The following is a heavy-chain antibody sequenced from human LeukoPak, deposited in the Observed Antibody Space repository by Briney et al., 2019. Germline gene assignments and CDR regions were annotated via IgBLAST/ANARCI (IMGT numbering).Heavy chain of an antibody. J-gene: IGHJ3*02. V-gene: IGHV1-69*04. D-gene: IGHD6-6*01. CDR3: ARDYTSSNAFDI. Sequence: GSSVKVSCKASGGTFSSYTISWVRQGPGQGLEWMGRIIPILGIANYAQKFQGRVTITADKSTSTAYMELSSLRSEDTAVYYCARDYTSSNAFDIWGQGTMVTVSS. CDR1: GGTFSSYT. CDR2: IIPILGIA.